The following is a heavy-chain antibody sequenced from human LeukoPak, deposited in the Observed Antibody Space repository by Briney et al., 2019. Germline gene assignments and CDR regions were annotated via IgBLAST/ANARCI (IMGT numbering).Heavy chain of an antibody. CDR3: TRARGAIFGVSIGEFDP. CDR1: GFTVSSNY. Sequence: GGSLRLSCAASGFTVSSNYMSWVRQAPGKGLEWVGFIRSKAYGGTTEYAASVKGRFTISRDDSKSIAYLQMNSLKTEDTAVYYCTRARGAIFGVSIGEFDPWGQGTLVTVSS. D-gene: IGHD3-3*02. J-gene: IGHJ5*02. V-gene: IGHV3-49*04. CDR2: IRSKAYGGTT.